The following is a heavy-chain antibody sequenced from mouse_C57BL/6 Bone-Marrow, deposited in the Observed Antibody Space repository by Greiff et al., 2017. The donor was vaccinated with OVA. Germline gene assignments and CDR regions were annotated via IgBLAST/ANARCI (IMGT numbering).Heavy chain of an antibody. CDR1: GYTFTDYE. J-gene: IGHJ2*01. D-gene: IGHD2-5*01. V-gene: IGHV1-15*01. CDR3: TRSYSNYGDFDY. Sequence: VQLQPSWAELVRPGASVTLSCQASGYTFTDYEMHWVKQTPVHGLEWIGAIDPETGGTAYNQKFKGKAILTADKSSSTAYMELRSLTSEDSAVYYCTRSYSNYGDFDYWGQGTTLTVSS. CDR2: IDPETGGT.